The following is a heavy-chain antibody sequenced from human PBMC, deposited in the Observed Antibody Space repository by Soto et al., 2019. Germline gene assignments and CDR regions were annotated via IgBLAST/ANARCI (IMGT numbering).Heavy chain of an antibody. CDR1: GFTFSSYG. J-gene: IGHJ6*02. CDR2: ISYDGSNK. CDR3: AKDLDTMVRGVSVGMDV. Sequence: GGSLRLSCAASGFTFSSYGMHWVRQAPGKGLEWVAVISYDGSNKYYADSVKGRFTISRDNSKNTLYLQMNSLRAEDTAVYYCAKDLDTMVRGVSVGMDVWGQGTTVTVSS. D-gene: IGHD3-10*01. V-gene: IGHV3-30*18.